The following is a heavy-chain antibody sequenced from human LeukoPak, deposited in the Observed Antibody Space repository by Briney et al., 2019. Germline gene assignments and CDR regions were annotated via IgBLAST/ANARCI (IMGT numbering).Heavy chain of an antibody. J-gene: IGHJ3*02. V-gene: IGHV4-61*02. CDR2: IYTSGST. CDR1: GGSISSGSYY. D-gene: IGHD3-22*01. CDR3: ASYYDSSGFDI. Sequence: PSETLSLTCAVSGGSISSGSYYWSWIRQSAGKGLEWIGRIYTSGSTNYNPSLKSRVTISVDTSKNQFSLKLSSVTAADTAVYYCASYYDSSGFDIWGQGTMVTVSS.